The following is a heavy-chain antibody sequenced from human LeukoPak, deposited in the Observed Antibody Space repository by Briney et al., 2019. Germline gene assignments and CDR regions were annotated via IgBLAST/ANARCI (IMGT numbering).Heavy chain of an antibody. CDR1: GASVSSSH. D-gene: IGHD2/OR15-2a*01. CDR3: SEGYFEPFDH. CDR2: LSYTGKT. V-gene: IGHV4-59*02. J-gene: IGHJ4*02. Sequence: KPSETLSLTCVVSGASVSSSHWNWIRQLPGKGLEWIGCLSYTGKTDYNPSLTSRVTISLDTSKNQVSLKLRSVTAADTAVYYCSEGYFEPFDHWGQGTLGTVSS.